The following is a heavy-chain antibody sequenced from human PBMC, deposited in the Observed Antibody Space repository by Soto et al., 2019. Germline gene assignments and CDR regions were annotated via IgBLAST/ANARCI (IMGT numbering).Heavy chain of an antibody. CDR2: IYYSGST. V-gene: IGHV4-39*01. D-gene: IGHD2-8*01. Sequence: PSETLSLTCTVSGGSISSSSYYWGWIRQPPGKGLEWIGSIYYSGSTYYNPSLKSRVTISVDTSKNQFSLKLSSVTAADTAVYYCARTAIVLMDFDYWGQGTLVNVSS. CDR3: ARTAIVLMDFDY. CDR1: GGSISSSSYY. J-gene: IGHJ4*02.